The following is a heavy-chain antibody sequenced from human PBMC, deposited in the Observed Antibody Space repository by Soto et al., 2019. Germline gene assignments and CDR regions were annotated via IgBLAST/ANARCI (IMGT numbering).Heavy chain of an antibody. Sequence: QVQLVESGGGVVQPGRSLRLSCAASGFTFSTYGMHWVRQAPGKGLEWVAVISHDGSNKYFADSVKGRFTISRDNSQNTLYLQMNSLRAEDTAVYYCAKHLLEVDGYLPGMDVWGQGTTVTVSS. V-gene: IGHV3-30*18. CDR3: AKHLLEVDGYLPGMDV. CDR1: GFTFSTYG. D-gene: IGHD6-19*01. CDR2: ISHDGSNK. J-gene: IGHJ6*02.